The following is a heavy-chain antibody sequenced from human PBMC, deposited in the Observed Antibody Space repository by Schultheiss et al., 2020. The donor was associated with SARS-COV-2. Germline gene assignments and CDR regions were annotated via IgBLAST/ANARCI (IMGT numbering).Heavy chain of an antibody. CDR2: ISSSGSTI. Sequence: GGSLRLSCAASGFTFSDYYMSWIRQAPGKGLEWVSYISSSGSTIYYADSVKGRFTISRDNAKNSLYLQMDSLRAEDTAVYYCARAIYEYYFDSWGQGTLVTVSS. J-gene: IGHJ4*02. CDR3: ARAIYEYYFDS. CDR1: GFTFSDYY. D-gene: IGHD2-2*02. V-gene: IGHV3-11*01.